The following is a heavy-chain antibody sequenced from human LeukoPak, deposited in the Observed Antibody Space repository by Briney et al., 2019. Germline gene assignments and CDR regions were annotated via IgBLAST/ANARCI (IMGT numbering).Heavy chain of an antibody. Sequence: GASVKVSCKASGYTFTGYYMHWVRQAPGQGLEWMGWINPNNGGTNYAQKFQGRVTMTGDTSISTAYMELSRLRSDDTAVYYCARSPYYYGSGSYLGGDDYWGQGTLVTVSS. CDR3: ARSPYYYGSGSYLGGDDY. J-gene: IGHJ4*02. CDR1: GYTFTGYY. D-gene: IGHD3-10*01. CDR2: INPNNGGT. V-gene: IGHV1-2*02.